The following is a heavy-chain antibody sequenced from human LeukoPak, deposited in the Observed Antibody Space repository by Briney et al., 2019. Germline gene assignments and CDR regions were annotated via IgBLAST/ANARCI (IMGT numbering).Heavy chain of an antibody. J-gene: IGHJ6*02. CDR3: AKSGSSSNHYYGMDV. Sequence: GGFLRLSCAASGFTFSSYAMNWVRQAPGKGLEWVSGISGSGGTTFFADSVKGRFTIFRDNSENTLYLQMDSLSAEDTALYYCAKSGSSSNHYYGMDVWGQGTTVTVSS. D-gene: IGHD6-6*01. CDR2: ISGSGGTT. V-gene: IGHV3-23*01. CDR1: GFTFSSYA.